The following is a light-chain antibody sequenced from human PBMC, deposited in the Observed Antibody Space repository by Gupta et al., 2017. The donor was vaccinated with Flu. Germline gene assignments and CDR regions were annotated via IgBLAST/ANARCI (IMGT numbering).Light chain of an antibody. V-gene: IGKV1-39*01. J-gene: IGKJ3*01. CDR2: AAS. CDR3: QQSDNTPLFS. Sequence: SSLSASVGDRVTITCRASQSISRYLSWYQHKPGKAPKLLIYAASSLQSGVPSRFSGNGSGTDFTLTISNLQPEDLATYYCQQSDNTPLFSFGPGTKVDI. CDR1: QSISRY.